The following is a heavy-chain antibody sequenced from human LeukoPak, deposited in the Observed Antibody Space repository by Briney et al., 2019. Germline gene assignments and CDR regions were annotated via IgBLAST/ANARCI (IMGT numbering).Heavy chain of an antibody. J-gene: IGHJ4*02. CDR1: GFTFTNYA. V-gene: IGHV3-23*01. Sequence: GGSLRLSCAASGFTFTNYAVNWVRQAPGKGLEWVSAISGDGTFIYYAESVKGRFTISRDNSKSTGYLQMNSLRAEDTAIYYCVRVDGSSLSRARFDYWGPGTLVTVSS. D-gene: IGHD6-6*01. CDR2: ISGDGTFI. CDR3: VRVDGSSLSRARFDY.